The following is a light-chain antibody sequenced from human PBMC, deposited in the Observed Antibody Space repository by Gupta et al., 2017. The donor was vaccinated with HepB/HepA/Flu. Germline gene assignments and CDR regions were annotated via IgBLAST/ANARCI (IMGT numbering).Light chain of an antibody. V-gene: IGKV4-1*01. CDR1: QSVLYSSNNKNY. CDR2: WAS. J-gene: IGKJ1*01. CDR3: QKEDSTLRT. Sequence: IVMTQSPDSLAVSLGERATINCKSSQSVLYSSNNKNYLAWYQQKPGQPPKLLIYWASTRESGVPDRFSGSGSGTDFTLTISSLQAEDVAIYYCQKEDSTLRTFGQGTKVEIK.